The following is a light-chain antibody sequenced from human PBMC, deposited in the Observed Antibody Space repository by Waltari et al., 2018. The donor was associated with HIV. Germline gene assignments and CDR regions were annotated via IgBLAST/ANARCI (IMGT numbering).Light chain of an antibody. J-gene: IGKJ1*01. Sequence: EIVMTQYPATLSVSPGERATLSCRASQSVSSNLAWYQQKPGQAPRLLIYGASTRATGIPARFSGSGSGTEFTLTISSLQSEDFAVYYCQHYNKWPWTFGQGTKVEIK. CDR1: QSVSSN. CDR2: GAS. CDR3: QHYNKWPWT. V-gene: IGKV3-15*01.